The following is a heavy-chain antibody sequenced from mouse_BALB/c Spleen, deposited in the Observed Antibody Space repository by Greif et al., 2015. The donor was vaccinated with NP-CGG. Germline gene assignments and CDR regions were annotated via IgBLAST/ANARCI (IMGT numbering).Heavy chain of an antibody. CDR2: IYPGSSNT. CDR1: GYTFTAYY. Sequence: LMESGPELVKPGASVKISCKASGYTFTAYYIHWVKQKPGQGLEWIGWIYPGSSNTKYNEQFKGKATLTVDTSSSTAYMQLSILTSEDTAVYFCARRTGTEAMDDWGQGTSATVSS. CDR3: ARRTGTEAMDD. D-gene: IGHD4-1*01. J-gene: IGHJ4*01. V-gene: IGHV1-84*02.